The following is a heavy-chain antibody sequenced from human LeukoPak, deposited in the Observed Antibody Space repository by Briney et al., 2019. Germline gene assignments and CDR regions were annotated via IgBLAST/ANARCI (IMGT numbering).Heavy chain of an antibody. Sequence: PGGSLRLSCAASGGTFSSYAISWVRQAPGQGLEWMGGIIPIFGTANYAQKFQGRVTITADESTSTAYMELSSLGSEDTAVYYCAREYYYDSSGYGSRGAFDIWGQGTMVTVSS. D-gene: IGHD3-22*01. J-gene: IGHJ3*02. V-gene: IGHV1-69*01. CDR3: AREYYYDSSGYGSRGAFDI. CDR2: IIPIFGTA. CDR1: GGTFSSYA.